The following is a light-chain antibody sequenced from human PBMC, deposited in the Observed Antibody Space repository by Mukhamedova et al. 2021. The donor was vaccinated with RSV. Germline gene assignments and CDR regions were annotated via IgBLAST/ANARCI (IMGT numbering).Light chain of an antibody. CDR3: QQDNNWPWT. J-gene: IGKJ1*01. CDR1: QSVSSSN. CDR2: DTS. V-gene: IGKV3-15*01. Sequence: GERATLSCGASQSVSSSNLAWYQQKPGQAPRLLIYDTSTRATGIPARFSGSGSGTEFTLTISSLQSEDFAVYYCQQDNNWPWTFGQ.